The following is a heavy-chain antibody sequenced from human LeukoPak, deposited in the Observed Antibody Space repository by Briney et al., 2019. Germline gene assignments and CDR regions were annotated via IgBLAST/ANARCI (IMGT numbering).Heavy chain of an antibody. V-gene: IGHV3-30*02. Sequence: GGSLRLSCAASGFTFSSYGMHWVRQAPGKGLEWVAFIRYDGSNKYYADSVKGRFTISRDNSKNTLYLQMNSLRVEDTAVYYCAKAFCGGDCYGEYYYYMDVWGKGTTVTVSS. CDR1: GFTFSSYG. D-gene: IGHD2-21*01. CDR3: AKAFCGGDCYGEYYYYMDV. J-gene: IGHJ6*03. CDR2: IRYDGSNK.